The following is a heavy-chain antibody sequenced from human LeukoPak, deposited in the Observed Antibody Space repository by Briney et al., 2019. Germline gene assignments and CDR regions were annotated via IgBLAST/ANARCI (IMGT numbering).Heavy chain of an antibody. CDR3: ARDGGVSGFDLLDY. Sequence: GGSLRLSCAASGFTFSSLWMTWVRQAPGKGLEWVANINQDGSEKYFVDSVKGRFTISRDNAKNSVFLQMNSLTVEDTAVYYCARDGGVSGFDLLDYWGQGTLVTVSS. V-gene: IGHV3-7*01. CDR2: INQDGSEK. CDR1: GFTFSSLW. D-gene: IGHD5-12*01. J-gene: IGHJ4*02.